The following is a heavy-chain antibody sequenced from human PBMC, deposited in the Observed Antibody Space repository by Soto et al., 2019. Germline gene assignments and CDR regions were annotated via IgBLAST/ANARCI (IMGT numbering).Heavy chain of an antibody. J-gene: IGHJ4*02. CDR2: ISSTSGTI. V-gene: IGHV3-48*01. CDR1: GGTFRHYS. CDR3: TRAPSPDY. Sequence: VSRRLACGVSGGTFRHYSMNWIRRAPGKGLEWVSFISSTSGTIYYADSVRGRFTISRDNAKNSLYLQMNSLRAEDTAVYYCTRAPSPDYWGQGTLVTVSS.